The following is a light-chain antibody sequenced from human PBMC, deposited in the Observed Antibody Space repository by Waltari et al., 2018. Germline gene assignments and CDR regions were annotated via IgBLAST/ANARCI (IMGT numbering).Light chain of an antibody. J-gene: IGKJ3*01. CDR3: QQSYSVPPA. V-gene: IGKV1-39*01. CDR1: QSISTN. Sequence: DIQMTQPPSSLSASVGDRVTITCRASQSISTNFNWYQQKPGKAPKVLIYAAFNLQRGVPSRFSGSGSGTDFTFTISSLQPEDFATYYCQQSYSVPPAFGPGTKVDIK. CDR2: AAF.